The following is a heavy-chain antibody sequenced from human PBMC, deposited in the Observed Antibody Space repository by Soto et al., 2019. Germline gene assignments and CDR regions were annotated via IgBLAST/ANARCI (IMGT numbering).Heavy chain of an antibody. CDR2: ISAYNGNT. V-gene: IGHV1-18*04. CDR3: ARVGYCSSTRCYTGYYYYGMDV. J-gene: IGHJ6*02. CDR1: GYTFTSYG. Sequence: QVQLVQSGAEVKKPGASVKVSCKASGYTFTSYGISWVRQAPGQGLEWMGWISAYNGNTNYAQKLQGRVTMTPDTSTSTAYMELRSLRSDDTAVYYCARVGYCSSTRCYTGYYYYGMDVWGQGTTVTVSS. D-gene: IGHD2-2*02.